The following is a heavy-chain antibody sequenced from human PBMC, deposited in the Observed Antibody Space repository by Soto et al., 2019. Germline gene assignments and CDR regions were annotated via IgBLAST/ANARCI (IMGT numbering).Heavy chain of an antibody. V-gene: IGHV3-23*01. CDR3: AKVPREAARRDVGIDY. D-gene: IGHD6-6*01. J-gene: IGHJ4*02. Sequence: GGSLRLSCAASGFTFSSYAMSWVRQAPGKGLEWVSAISGSGGSTYYADSVKGRFTISRDNSKNTLYLQMNSLRAEDTAVYYCAKVPREAARRDVGIDYWGQGTLVTVSS. CDR2: ISGSGGST. CDR1: GFTFSSYA.